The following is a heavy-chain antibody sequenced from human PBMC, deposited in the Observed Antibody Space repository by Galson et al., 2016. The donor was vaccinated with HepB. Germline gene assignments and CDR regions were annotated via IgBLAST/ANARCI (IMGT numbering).Heavy chain of an antibody. CDR1: GLDFRRYW. CDR3: AKGLTTVTTEVDY. CDR2: ISDDGSST. V-gene: IGHV3-74*01. Sequence: SLRLSCAVSGLDFRRYWMHWVRQTPGKGLVWVSRISDDGSSTSYADYVKGRFTISRDNSKNTLYLQMNSLTAEDTAVYYCAKGLTTVTTEVDYWGQGTLVTVSS. J-gene: IGHJ4*02. D-gene: IGHD4-17*01.